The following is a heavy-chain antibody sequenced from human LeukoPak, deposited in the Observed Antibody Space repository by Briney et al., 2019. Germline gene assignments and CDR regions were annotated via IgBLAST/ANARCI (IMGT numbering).Heavy chain of an antibody. Sequence: SETLSLTCTVSGGSISSDNYFWNWIRQPAGKGLEWIGRIFPSGNTNYNPSLKSRVTISLPSSKNQFSLKLSSLTAADTAVYYCARGYDSSGYLRSFDIWGQGTKVTVSS. CDR3: ARGYDSSGYLRSFDI. CDR1: GGSISSDNYF. CDR2: IFPSGNT. V-gene: IGHV4-61*02. J-gene: IGHJ3*02. D-gene: IGHD3-22*01.